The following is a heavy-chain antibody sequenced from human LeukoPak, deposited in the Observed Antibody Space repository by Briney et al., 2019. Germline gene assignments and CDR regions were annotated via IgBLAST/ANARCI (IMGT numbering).Heavy chain of an antibody. J-gene: IGHJ4*02. CDR2: IYYSRST. Sequence: SETLSLTCTVSGGSISTNTYYWGWIRQPPGKALEWIGSIYYSRSTYYNPSLKSRVTITVDTSKNQFSLKLSSVTATDTAVYFCARSGSGRLLDYWGQGTLVTVSS. V-gene: IGHV4-39*01. D-gene: IGHD6-19*01. CDR3: ARSGSGRLLDY. CDR1: GGSISTNTYY.